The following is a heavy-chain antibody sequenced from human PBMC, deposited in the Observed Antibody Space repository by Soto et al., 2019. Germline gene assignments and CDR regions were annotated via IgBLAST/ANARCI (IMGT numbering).Heavy chain of an antibody. D-gene: IGHD2-21*02. CDR2: ISSITNYI. V-gene: IGHV3-21*01. CDR3: AITCNWRDCYPLFDY. J-gene: IGHJ4*02. Sequence: PGGSLRLSCAASGFTCTRYSMHWVRQAPGKGLECVSSISSITNYIYYGDSMKGRFTISRDNAKNSLYLQMNSLRAEDTAVYYCAITCNWRDCYPLFDYSGQGALVTLSS. CDR1: GFTCTRYS.